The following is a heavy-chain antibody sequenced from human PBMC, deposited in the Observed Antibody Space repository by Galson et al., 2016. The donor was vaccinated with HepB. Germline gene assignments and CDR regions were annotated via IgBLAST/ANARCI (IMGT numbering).Heavy chain of an antibody. CDR1: GYTLSSYY. CDR3: ARLEDRSGNFYGTFDY. D-gene: IGHD3-22*01. J-gene: IGHJ4*02. V-gene: IGHV1-46*01. Sequence: SVKVSCKAYGYTLSSYYMHWVRKAPGQGLEWMGIISPGGGGTSYAQKFQGRVTMTRDTSTSTVYMELSSLRYEDTAVYYCARLEDRSGNFYGTFDYWGQGTLVTVSS. CDR2: ISPGGGGT.